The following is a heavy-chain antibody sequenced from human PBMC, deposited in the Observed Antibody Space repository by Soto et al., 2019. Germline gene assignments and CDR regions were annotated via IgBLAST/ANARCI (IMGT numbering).Heavy chain of an antibody. V-gene: IGHV3-11*01. D-gene: IGHD4-17*01. CDR3: ARGTTDYVV. CDR2: ISGPGNSV. J-gene: IGHJ1*01. CDR1: GFTFSAFS. Sequence: QLRLVESGGGRVRPGGSLRLSCAASGFTFSAFSLSWIRQTPGKGLEWVSYISGPGNSVDYGDSVKGRFTISRDNAKNSLFLQMSGLRPDDSGIYYCARGTTDYVVWGQGTQVSVSS.